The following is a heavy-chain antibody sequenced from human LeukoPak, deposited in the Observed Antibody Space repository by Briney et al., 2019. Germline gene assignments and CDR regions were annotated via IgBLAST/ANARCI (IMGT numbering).Heavy chain of an antibody. CDR1: GGSVSSYY. V-gene: IGHV3-20*01. CDR2: TNRRGDIT. CDR3: ARKGLGGELGGFDS. J-gene: IGHJ4*02. D-gene: IGHD1-7*01. Sequence: ETLSLTCTVSGGSVSSYYWSWVRQAPGKGLEWVSGTNRRGDITGYADFVKGRFTISRDNAKNSLYLQMNSLRVEDTALYHCARKGLGGELGGFDSWGQGTLVTVSS.